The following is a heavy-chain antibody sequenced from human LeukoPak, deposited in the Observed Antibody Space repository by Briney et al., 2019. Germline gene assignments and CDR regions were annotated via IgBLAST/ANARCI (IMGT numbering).Heavy chain of an antibody. D-gene: IGHD3-3*01. CDR1: GGSISSGSYY. CDR3: ASVRGFLEWPLSYMDV. CDR2: IYTSGST. Sequence: SETLSLTCTVSGGSISSGSYYWSWIRQPAGKGLEWIGRIYTSGSTNYNPSLKSRVTISVDTSKNQFSLKLSSVTAADTAVYYCASVRGFLEWPLSYMDVWGKGTTVTVSS. J-gene: IGHJ6*03. V-gene: IGHV4-61*02.